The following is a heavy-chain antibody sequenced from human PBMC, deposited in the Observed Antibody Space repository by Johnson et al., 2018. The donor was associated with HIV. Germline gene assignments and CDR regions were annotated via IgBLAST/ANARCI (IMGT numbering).Heavy chain of an antibody. CDR3: AKYKDNWNYGAFDI. CDR1: GFTFSSYT. Sequence: VQVVESGGGVVQPGRSLRLSCAASGFTFSSYTMHWVRQAPGKGLEWVAVISYDGSNKYYADSVKGRFTISRDNSKNTLYLQMNSLRAEDTAVYYCAKYKDNWNYGAFDIWGQGTMVTVSS. V-gene: IGHV3-30*04. D-gene: IGHD1-7*01. J-gene: IGHJ3*02. CDR2: ISYDGSNK.